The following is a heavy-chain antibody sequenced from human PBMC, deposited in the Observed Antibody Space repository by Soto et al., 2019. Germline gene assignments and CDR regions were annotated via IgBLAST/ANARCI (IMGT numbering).Heavy chain of an antibody. CDR2: VSPSGTST. J-gene: IGHJ2*01. D-gene: IGHD1-7*01. CDR3: ARTPGITSKGYFDL. V-gene: IGHV3-23*04. Sequence: EVQLVESGGGLVQPGGSLRLSCAASGFNFNSFAMSWVRQAPGKGLEWVSGVSPSGTSTYYAGSLKGRLTISRDNSKDTVYLQMDFLRVDDTAIYFCARTPGITSKGYFDLWGRGTLVSVSS. CDR1: GFNFNSFA.